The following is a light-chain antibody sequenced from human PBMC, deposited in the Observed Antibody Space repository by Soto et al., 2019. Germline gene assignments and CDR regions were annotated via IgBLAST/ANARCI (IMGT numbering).Light chain of an antibody. CDR3: QQANSFPLT. CDR2: GAS. CDR1: QGVSKW. Sequence: DIQLTQSPSSLSASVGDRVTITCRASQGVSKWLAWYQQKPGKAPILLIHGASNLQTGVPPRFSGSGSGTDFTLTISSLQPEDFATYYCQQANSFPLTFGGGTKVDIK. V-gene: IGKV1-12*01. J-gene: IGKJ4*01.